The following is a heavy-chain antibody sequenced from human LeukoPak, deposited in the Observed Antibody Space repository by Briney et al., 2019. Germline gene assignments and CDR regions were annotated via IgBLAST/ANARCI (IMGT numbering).Heavy chain of an antibody. J-gene: IGHJ4*02. CDR2: IYYSGST. CDR1: GGSISSYY. D-gene: IGHD3-22*01. Sequence: PSETLSLTCTVSGGSISSYYWSWIRQPPGKGLEWIGYIYYSGSTYYNPSLKSRVTISVDTSKNQFSLKLSSVTAADTAVYYCARLQRSMIVDYFDYWGQGTLVTVSP. V-gene: IGHV4-59*08. CDR3: ARLQRSMIVDYFDY.